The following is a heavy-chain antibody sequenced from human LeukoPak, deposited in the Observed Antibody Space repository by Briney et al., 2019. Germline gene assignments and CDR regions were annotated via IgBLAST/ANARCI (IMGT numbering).Heavy chain of an antibody. Sequence: GGSLRLSCAASGFIFSDYWMNWIRQAPGKGLEWVANIEQDGSEEYYVDSVKGRFTISRDNAKNSLYLQMNSLRAEDTAVYYCARGEVDSNVDYWGQGALVTVSS. J-gene: IGHJ4*02. CDR3: ARGEVDSNVDY. V-gene: IGHV3-7*05. CDR2: IEQDGSEE. CDR1: GFIFSDYW. D-gene: IGHD4-11*01.